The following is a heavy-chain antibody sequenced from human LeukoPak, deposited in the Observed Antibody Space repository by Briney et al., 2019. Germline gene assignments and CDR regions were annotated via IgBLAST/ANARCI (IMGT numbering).Heavy chain of an antibody. CDR3: AREGGIVVVVAAKGPGAFDI. CDR1: GGSISSSSYY. J-gene: IGHJ3*02. D-gene: IGHD2-15*01. CDR2: IYYSRST. V-gene: IGHV4-39*07. Sequence: SETLSLTCTVSGGSISSSSYYWGWIRQPPGKGREWIGSIYYSRSTYYNPSLKSRVTISVDTSKNQFSLKLSSVTAADTAVYYCAREGGIVVVVAAKGPGAFDIWGQGTMVTVSS.